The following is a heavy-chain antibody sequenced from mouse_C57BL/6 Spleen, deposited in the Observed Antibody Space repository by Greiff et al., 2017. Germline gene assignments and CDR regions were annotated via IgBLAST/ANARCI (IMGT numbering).Heavy chain of an antibody. V-gene: IGHV5-6*02. J-gene: IGHJ2*01. CDR3: ARVVGYSNYPPFDY. CDR2: ISSGGSYT. CDR1: GFTFSSYG. D-gene: IGHD2-5*01. Sequence: EVKLVESGGDLVKPGGSLKLSCAASGFTFSSYGMSWVRQTPDKRLEWVATISSGGSYTYYPDSVKARFTISRKDAKNTLYLQMSGLKSEDTAMYYCARVVGYSNYPPFDYWVQGTTLTVSS.